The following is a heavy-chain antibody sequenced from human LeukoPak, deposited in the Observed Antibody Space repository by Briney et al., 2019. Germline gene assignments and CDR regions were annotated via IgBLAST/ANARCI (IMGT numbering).Heavy chain of an antibody. Sequence: GSLRLSCAASGFTFSSYAMSWVRQAPGKGLEWVSAISGSGGSTYYADSVKGRFTISRDNSKNTLYLQMNSLRAEDTAVYYCAKVHDFWSGPLDAFDIWGQGTMVTVSS. CDR3: AKVHDFWSGPLDAFDI. CDR1: GFTFSSYA. CDR2: ISGSGGST. J-gene: IGHJ3*02. D-gene: IGHD3-3*01. V-gene: IGHV3-23*01.